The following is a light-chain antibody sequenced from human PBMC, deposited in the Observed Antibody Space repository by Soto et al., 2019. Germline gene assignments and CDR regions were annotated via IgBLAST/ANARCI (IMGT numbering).Light chain of an antibody. J-gene: IGKJ5*01. CDR3: QQRYNWPPIT. CDR2: DTS. CDR1: QNVINY. V-gene: IGKV3-11*01. Sequence: EVVLTQSPATLSLSPGERATLSCRASQNVINYLAWYQQKPGQAPRLLIYDTSNRATGVPARFSGSGSGTEFTLTISSLEAEDFAVYYCQQRYNWPPITFGQGTRLEIK.